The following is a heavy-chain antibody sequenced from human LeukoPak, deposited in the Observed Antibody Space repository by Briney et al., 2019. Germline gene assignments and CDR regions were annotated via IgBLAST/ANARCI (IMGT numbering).Heavy chain of an antibody. CDR3: AKRYCSITTCYRGDAFDI. J-gene: IGHJ3*02. V-gene: IGHV3-23*01. CDR1: GFTFSSYA. D-gene: IGHD2-2*02. CDR2: ISGSGGSA. Sequence: PGGSLRLSCAASGFTFSSYAMSWVRQAPGKGLEWVSTISGSGGSANYADSVKGRFTISRDNSKNTLYLQMNSLRAEDTAVYYCAKRYCSITTCYRGDAFDIWGQGTMVTVSS.